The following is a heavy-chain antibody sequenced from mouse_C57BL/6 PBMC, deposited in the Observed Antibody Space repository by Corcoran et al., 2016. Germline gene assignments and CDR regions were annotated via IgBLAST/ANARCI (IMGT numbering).Heavy chain of an antibody. CDR1: AYAFSSYW. Sequence: QVQLQKSGAERVKPGASVKIASKASAYAFSSYWMNWLKQRPGTGLEGMGKIYPGDGDTNYNGKFKGKATLTANKSSSTAYMQLSSLTSEDSAVYFCARRVGTYAMDYWGQGTSVTVSS. CDR2: IYPGDGDT. J-gene: IGHJ4*01. CDR3: ARRVGTYAMDY. D-gene: IGHD4-1*01. V-gene: IGHV1-80*01.